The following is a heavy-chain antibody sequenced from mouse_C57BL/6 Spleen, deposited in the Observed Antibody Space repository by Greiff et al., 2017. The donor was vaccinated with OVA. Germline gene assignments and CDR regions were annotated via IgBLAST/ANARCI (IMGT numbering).Heavy chain of an antibody. CDR3: ARGIYYDYEGFAY. CDR1: GYAFTNYL. Sequence: QVQLQQSGAELVRPGTSVKVSCKASGYAFTNYLLEWVKQRPGQGLEWIGVINPGSGGTNYNEKFKGKATLTADKSSSTAYMQLSSLTSEDSAVYFCARGIYYDYEGFAYWGQGTLVTVSA. J-gene: IGHJ3*01. V-gene: IGHV1-54*01. D-gene: IGHD2-4*01. CDR2: INPGSGGT.